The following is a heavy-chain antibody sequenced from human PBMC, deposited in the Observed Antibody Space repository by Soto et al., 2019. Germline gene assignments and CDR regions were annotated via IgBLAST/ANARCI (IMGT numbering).Heavy chain of an antibody. CDR3: ARILMNYYRLDY. J-gene: IGHJ4*02. D-gene: IGHD3-10*01. CDR1: GASINSGDYY. Sequence: PSETLSLTCTVSGASINSGDYYWSWIRQTPGKGLEWIGHIYYSGSTYYNPSLKSRAGISVDSSKSQVSLKLTSVTAADTAVYFGARILMNYYRLDYWGQGALVTVSS. CDR2: IYYSGST. V-gene: IGHV4-30-4*01.